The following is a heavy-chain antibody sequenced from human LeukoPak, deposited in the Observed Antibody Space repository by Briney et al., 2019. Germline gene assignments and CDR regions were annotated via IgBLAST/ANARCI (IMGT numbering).Heavy chain of an antibody. V-gene: IGHV4-39*01. CDR1: GGSISSSSYY. CDR2: IYYSGST. D-gene: IGHD3-16*01. Sequence: SETLSLTCTVSGGSISSSSYYWGWIRQPPGKGLEWIGSIYYSGSTYYNPSLKSRVTISVDTSKNQFSLKLSSVTAADTAVYYCARPRRGPIDHWGQGTLVTVSS. J-gene: IGHJ4*02. CDR3: ARPRRGPIDH.